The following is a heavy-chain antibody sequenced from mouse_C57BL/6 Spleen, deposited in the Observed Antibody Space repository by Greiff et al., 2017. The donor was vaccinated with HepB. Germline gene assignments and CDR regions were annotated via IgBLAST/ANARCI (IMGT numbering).Heavy chain of an antibody. J-gene: IGHJ2*01. Sequence: VQLQQSGAELVRPGASVTLSCKASGYTFTDYEMHWVKQTPVHGLEWIGAIDPETGGTAYNQKFKGKAILTADKSSSTAYMELRSLTSEDSAVYYCTIRYLYYFDYWGQGTTLTVSS. CDR1: GYTFTDYE. CDR3: TIRYLYYFDY. CDR2: IDPETGGT. D-gene: IGHD1-1*01. V-gene: IGHV1-15*01.